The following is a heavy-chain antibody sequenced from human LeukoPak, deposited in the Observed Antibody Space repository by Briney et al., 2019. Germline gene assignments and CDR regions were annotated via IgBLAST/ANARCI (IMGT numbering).Heavy chain of an antibody. CDR2: ISSSSNYI. V-gene: IGHV3-21*04. Sequence: GGSLRLSCAASGFTLSTYAMSWVRQTPGKGLEWVSSISSSSNYIYYTDSVKGRFTISRDNAKNSLYLQMNSLRAEDTAVYYCANSYGDSPGAFDIWGQGTMVTVSS. D-gene: IGHD4-17*01. CDR3: ANSYGDSPGAFDI. CDR1: GFTLSTYA. J-gene: IGHJ3*02.